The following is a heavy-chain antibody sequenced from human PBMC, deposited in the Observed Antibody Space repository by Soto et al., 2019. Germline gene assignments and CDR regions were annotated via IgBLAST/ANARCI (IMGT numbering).Heavy chain of an antibody. V-gene: IGHV3-21*01. CDR2: ISSSSTYI. J-gene: IGHJ4*02. CDR1: EFTFSSYT. Sequence: EVQLVESGGGLVKPGGSLRLSCAASEFTFSSYTMSWVRQAPGKGLEWVSSISSSSTYIYYADSVKGRFTISRDNAKNSLSLQMNSLRAEDTAMYYCTKDYGDDALGGYYFDYWGQGTLVTVSS. D-gene: IGHD4-17*01. CDR3: TKDYGDDALGGYYFDY.